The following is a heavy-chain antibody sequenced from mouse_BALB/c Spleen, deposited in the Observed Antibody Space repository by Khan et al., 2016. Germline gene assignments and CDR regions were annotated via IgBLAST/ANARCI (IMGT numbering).Heavy chain of an antibody. CDR1: GYSITSDYA. CDR2: ISYSGST. J-gene: IGHJ3*01. CDR3: AEARGTTWLAY. Sequence: EVQFQESGPGLVKPSQSLSLTCTVTGYSITSDYAWNWIRQFPGNKLEWMGYISYSGSTSYNPSLKSRISITRDTSKNPFFLQLNSVTTEDTATXCCAEARGTTWLAYWGQGTLVTVAA. D-gene: IGHD3-1*01. V-gene: IGHV3-2*02.